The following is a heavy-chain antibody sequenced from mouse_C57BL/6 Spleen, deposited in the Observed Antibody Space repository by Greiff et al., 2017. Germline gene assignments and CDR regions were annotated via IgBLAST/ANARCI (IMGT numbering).Heavy chain of an antibody. J-gene: IGHJ3*01. CDR2: INPNNGGT. CDR1: GYTFTDYY. D-gene: IGHD1-1*01. Sequence: EVQLQQSGPELVKPGASVKISCKASGYTFTDYYMNWVKQSHGKSLEWIGDINPNNGGTSYNQKFKGKATLTVEKSSSTAYMELRSLTSEDSAVYYGARHIITTGTCFAYGGQGTLVTVSA. V-gene: IGHV1-26*01. CDR3: ARHIITTGTCFAY.